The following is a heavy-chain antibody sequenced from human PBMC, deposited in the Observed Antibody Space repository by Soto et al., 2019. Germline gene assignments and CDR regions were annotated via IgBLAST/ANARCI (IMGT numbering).Heavy chain of an antibody. V-gene: IGHV3-30*18. CDR1: GFTFSTYD. CDR3: AKEFFMCLSWSYPAFDF. J-gene: IGHJ5*01. CDR2: VSHDGRNK. D-gene: IGHD1-26*01. Sequence: QVQLVESGGGVVQPGRSLSLSCAASGFTFSTYDMHWVRQAPGKGLEWVAVVSHDGRNKYYADSVKGRITISRDNSKNTLYPQMNSRRAEDTAVDYCAKEFFMCLSWSYPAFDFWGQGTLVTVSS.